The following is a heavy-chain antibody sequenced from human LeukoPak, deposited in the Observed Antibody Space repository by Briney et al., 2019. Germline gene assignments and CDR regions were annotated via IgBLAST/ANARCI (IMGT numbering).Heavy chain of an antibody. V-gene: IGHV3-74*01. Sequence: GGSLRLSCAASGFTFSSYWMHWVRQTPGKGLVWVSRINTDGSDTVYADSVKGRFTISRDNAKNTLYLQMNSLRAEDTAAFYCAREIPGAMNAFDIWGQGTMVTVSS. J-gene: IGHJ3*02. CDR1: GFTFSSYW. D-gene: IGHD2-2*01. CDR2: INTDGSDT. CDR3: AREIPGAMNAFDI.